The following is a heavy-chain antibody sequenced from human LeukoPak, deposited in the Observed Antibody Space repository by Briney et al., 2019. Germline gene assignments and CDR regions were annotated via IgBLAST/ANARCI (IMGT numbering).Heavy chain of an antibody. CDR2: FDPEDGET. CDR3: ARAPRYYDSSGYYRDYFDY. J-gene: IGHJ4*02. Sequence: GASVKVSCKVSGYTLTELSMHWVRQAPGKGLEWMGGFDPEDGETIYAQKFQGRVTMTEDTSTDTAYMELSSLRSEDTAVYYCARAPRYYDSSGYYRDYFDYWGQGTLVTVSS. V-gene: IGHV1-24*01. CDR1: GYTLTELS. D-gene: IGHD3-22*01.